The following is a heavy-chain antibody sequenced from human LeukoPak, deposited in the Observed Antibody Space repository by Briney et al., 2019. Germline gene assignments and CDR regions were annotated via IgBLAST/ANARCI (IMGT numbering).Heavy chain of an antibody. D-gene: IGHD3-16*02. CDR2: INHSGST. J-gene: IGHJ4*02. CDR1: GGSFSGYY. V-gene: IGHV4-34*01. CDR3: ARVEHDYVWGSYRRDFDY. Sequence: KPSETLSLTCAVYGGSFSGYYWSWIRQPPGKGLEWIGEINHSGSTNYNPSLKSRVTISVDTSKNQFSLKLSSVTAADTAVYYCARVEHDYVWGSYRRDFDYWGQGTLVTVSS.